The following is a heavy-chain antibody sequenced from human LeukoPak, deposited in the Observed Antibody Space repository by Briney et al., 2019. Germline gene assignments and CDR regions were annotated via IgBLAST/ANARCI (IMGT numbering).Heavy chain of an antibody. Sequence: SETLSLTCTVSGGSMRSYYWSWIRQPAGEGLEWIGYIYYSGSTDYNPSLKSRVTISVDTSKNQFSLKLSSVTAADTAVYYCARHYIAAGGGDAFDIWGQGTMVTVSS. V-gene: IGHV4-59*08. CDR2: IYYSGST. CDR1: GGSMRSYY. J-gene: IGHJ3*02. CDR3: ARHYIAAGGGDAFDI. D-gene: IGHD6-13*01.